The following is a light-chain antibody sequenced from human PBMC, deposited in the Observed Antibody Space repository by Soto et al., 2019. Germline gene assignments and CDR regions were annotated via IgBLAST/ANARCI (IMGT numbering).Light chain of an antibody. Sequence: EIVFTQSPVILSFSPGERASLCCRASQSISTYLAWYQHKPGQAPRLLIYDASNRATGIPARFSGSGSGTDFTLTISSLEPEDFAVYYCQQRTDCPLFGPGTKVDIK. CDR1: QSISTY. J-gene: IGKJ3*01. CDR2: DAS. CDR3: QQRTDCPL. V-gene: IGKV3-11*01.